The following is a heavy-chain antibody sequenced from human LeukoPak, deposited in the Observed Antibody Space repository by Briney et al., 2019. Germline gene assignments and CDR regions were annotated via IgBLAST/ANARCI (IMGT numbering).Heavy chain of an antibody. J-gene: IGHJ4*02. D-gene: IGHD2/OR15-2a*01. V-gene: IGHV4-59*08. CDR1: GGSISSYY. CDR2: IYYTGST. CDR3: ARFSQYYDSTTHYLDY. Sequence: SETLSLTCTVSGGSISSYYWSWIRQPPVKGLEWIGYIYYTGSTNYNPSLKTRLTISVDTSKNQFSLRLNSVTAADTAVYYCARFSQYYDSTTHYLDYWGQGILVTVSS.